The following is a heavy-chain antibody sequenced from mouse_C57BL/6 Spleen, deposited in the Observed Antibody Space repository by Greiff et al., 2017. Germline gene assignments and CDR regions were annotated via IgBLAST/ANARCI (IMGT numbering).Heavy chain of an antibody. D-gene: IGHD2-5*01. J-gene: IGHJ3*01. V-gene: IGHV7-3*01. Sequence: EVKLVESGGGLVQPGGSLSLSCAASGFTFTDYYMSWVRQPPGKALEWLGFIRNKANGYTTEYSASVKGRFTISRDNSQSILYLQMNALGAEDSATYYCARAYYSNSYAVACWGQGTLVTVAA. CDR3: ARAYYSNSYAVAC. CDR2: IRNKANGYTT. CDR1: GFTFTDYY.